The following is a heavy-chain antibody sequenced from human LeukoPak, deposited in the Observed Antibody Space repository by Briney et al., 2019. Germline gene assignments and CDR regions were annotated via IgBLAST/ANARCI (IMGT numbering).Heavy chain of an antibody. D-gene: IGHD6-13*01. CDR1: GFTVSSNY. Sequence: GGSLRLSCAASGFTVSSNYMSWVRQAPGKGLEWVPAISGSGGSTYYADSVKGRFTISRDNSKNTLYLQMNSLRAEDTAVYYCAKESIAAAGPFDYWGQGTLVTVSS. V-gene: IGHV3-23*01. J-gene: IGHJ4*02. CDR2: ISGSGGST. CDR3: AKESIAAAGPFDY.